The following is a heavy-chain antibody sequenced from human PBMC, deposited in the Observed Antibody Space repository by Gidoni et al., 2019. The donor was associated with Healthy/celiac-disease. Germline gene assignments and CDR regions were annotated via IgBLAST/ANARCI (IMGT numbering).Heavy chain of an antibody. J-gene: IGHJ4*02. CDR2: IYPGDSDT. D-gene: IGHD2-15*01. CDR1: GYSFTSYW. Sequence: EVQLVQSGAEVKKPGESLKISCKGSGYSFTSYWIGWVRQMPGKGLEWMGIIYPGDSDTRYSPSFQGQVTISADKSISTAYLQWSSLKASDTAMYYCARQDGPGYCSGGSCFFDYWGQGTLVTVSS. V-gene: IGHV5-51*01. CDR3: ARQDGPGYCSGGSCFFDY.